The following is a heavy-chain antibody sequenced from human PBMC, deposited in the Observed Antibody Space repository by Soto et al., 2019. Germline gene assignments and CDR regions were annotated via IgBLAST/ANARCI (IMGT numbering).Heavy chain of an antibody. D-gene: IGHD2-15*01. V-gene: IGHV3-11*01. CDR1: GFTFSDYY. J-gene: IGHJ3*02. CDR2: ISSSGSTI. Sequence: PGGSLRLSCAASGFTFSDYYMSWIRQAPGKGLEWVSYISSSGSTIYYADSVKGLFTISRDNAKNSLYLQMNSLRAEDTAVYYCARGLVVVVADQMPRAFDIWGQGTMVTV. CDR3: ARGLVVVVADQMPRAFDI.